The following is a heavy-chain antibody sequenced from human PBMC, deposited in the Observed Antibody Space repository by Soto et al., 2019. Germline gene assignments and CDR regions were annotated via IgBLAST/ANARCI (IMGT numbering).Heavy chain of an antibody. D-gene: IGHD2-8*01. Sequence: PAETLSLSCTVSGGSISTRDSISTRSFYWGWMRQPPGKGLQWIASISYSDGSFYNSSLKSRLTISLDTSKNQFSLSLRSVTAADTAVYYCASHRTFWPFDSWGQGTVVTSPQ. CDR2: ISYSDGS. CDR1: GGSISTRDSISTRSFY. J-gene: IGHJ4*02. CDR3: ASHRTFWPFDS. V-gene: IGHV4-39*01.